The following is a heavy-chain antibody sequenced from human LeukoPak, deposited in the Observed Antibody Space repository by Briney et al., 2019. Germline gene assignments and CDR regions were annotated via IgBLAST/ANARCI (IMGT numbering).Heavy chain of an antibody. Sequence: ASVKVSCKASGYTFTGYYMQCVRQAPGQGRERMGWSDPNRGGGNYAQKFQGRVTMTRDTSISPAYMELSRLRSDDTAVYYCATAWWFYSEFVVVPAAEVGFDPWGQGTLVTVSS. V-gene: IGHV1-2*02. D-gene: IGHD2-2*01. CDR1: GYTFTGYY. J-gene: IGHJ5*02. CDR3: ATAWWFYSEFVVVPAAEVGFDP. CDR2: SDPNRGGG.